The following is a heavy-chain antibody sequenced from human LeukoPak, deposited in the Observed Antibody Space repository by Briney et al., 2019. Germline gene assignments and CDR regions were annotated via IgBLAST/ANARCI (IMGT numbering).Heavy chain of an antibody. CDR1: GFTFSSYA. J-gene: IGHJ5*02. CDR3: ARGADGVSSNSRGWFDP. CDR2: ISYDGSNK. Sequence: GGSLRLSCAASGFTFSSYAMHWVRQAPGKGLEWVAVISYDGSNKYYADSVKGRFTISRDNAKKSLYLQMNSLRAEDTAVYYCARGADGVSSNSRGWFDPWGQGTLVTVSS. D-gene: IGHD2-15*01. V-gene: IGHV3-30*04.